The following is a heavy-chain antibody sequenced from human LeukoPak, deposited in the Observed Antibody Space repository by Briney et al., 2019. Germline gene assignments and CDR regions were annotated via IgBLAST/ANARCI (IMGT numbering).Heavy chain of an antibody. D-gene: IGHD2-15*01. CDR1: GFTFSSYW. Sequence: GGSLRLSCAASGFTFSSYWMSWVRQAPRKGLEWVANIKQDGSEKYYVDSVKGRFTISRDNAKNSLYLQMNSLRAEDTAVYYCARGGKLVAATFDYWGQGTLVTVSS. CDR2: IKQDGSEK. CDR3: ARGGKLVAATFDY. V-gene: IGHV3-7*01. J-gene: IGHJ4*02.